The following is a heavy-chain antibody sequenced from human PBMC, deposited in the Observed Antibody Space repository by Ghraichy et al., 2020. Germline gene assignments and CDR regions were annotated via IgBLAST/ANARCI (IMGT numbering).Heavy chain of an antibody. CDR3: AKGSSNVIMVYPIDS. CDR1: GFTFSMYA. D-gene: IGHD2-8*01. V-gene: IGHV3-23*01. J-gene: IGHJ4*02. CDR2: IGGSGRDI. Sequence: GGSLRLSCSASGFTFSMYAMSWVRQAPWKGLEWVSGIGGSGRDIYYTGSVKGRFTISRDNSKNTLYLEMNGLRAEDTAVYYWAKGSSNVIMVYPIDSWGQGTLVTVAS.